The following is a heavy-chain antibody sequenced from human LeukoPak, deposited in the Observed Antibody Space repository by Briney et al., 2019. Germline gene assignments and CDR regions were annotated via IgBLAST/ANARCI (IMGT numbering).Heavy chain of an antibody. J-gene: IGHJ3*02. Sequence: GFLRLSCAASGFTFSSYSMNWVRPAPGKGLEWVSYISSSSSTIYYADSVKGRFTISRDNAKNSLYLQMNSLRAEDTAVYYCARDRLRTFDSRDAFDIWGQGTMVTVSS. D-gene: IGHD3-22*01. CDR1: GFTFSSYS. CDR2: ISSSSSTI. CDR3: ARDRLRTFDSRDAFDI. V-gene: IGHV3-48*01.